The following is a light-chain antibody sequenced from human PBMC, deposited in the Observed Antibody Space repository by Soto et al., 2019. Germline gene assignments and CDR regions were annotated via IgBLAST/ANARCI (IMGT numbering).Light chain of an antibody. J-gene: IGKJ5*01. CDR3: MQALQTLT. CDR1: QSLLHSNRYNY. V-gene: IGKV2-28*01. CDR2: LGS. Sequence: DIVMNESPLSLPVTPGETASISCRSRQSLLHSNRYNYLDWYLQTPGQSPQVLIYLGSNRSSGVPDRFSGSGSGTFFTLKIRRLAAEYVGVYDCMQALQTLTFCQGTRLEIK.